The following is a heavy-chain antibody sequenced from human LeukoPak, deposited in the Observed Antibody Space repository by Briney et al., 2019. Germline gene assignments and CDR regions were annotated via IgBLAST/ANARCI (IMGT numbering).Heavy chain of an antibody. CDR1: GYTFTGYY. D-gene: IGHD3-3*01. J-gene: IGHJ4*02. V-gene: IGHV1-2*02. CDR2: LNPNRGGGT. Sequence: GASVKVSCKASGYTFTGYYIHWVRQAPGQGLEWMGWLNPNRGGGTNYAQKFKGRVTMTRDTSISTAYMELNRLRSDDTAVYYCARGVGRYSVAHDFWGQGTLVTVSS. CDR3: ARGVGRYSVAHDF.